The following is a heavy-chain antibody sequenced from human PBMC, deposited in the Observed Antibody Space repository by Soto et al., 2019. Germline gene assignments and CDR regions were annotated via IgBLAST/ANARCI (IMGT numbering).Heavy chain of an antibody. J-gene: IGHJ4*02. V-gene: IGHV3-30*03. CDR3: ATLDTTEIQTAAY. Sequence: GGSLRLSCAASGFTFSSYGIHWVRQAPGKGLEGVAAISYDGSNKYHADSAKGRFTISRDKSKNSLYLQMNSLRVVDSSVYYCATLDTTEIQTAAYWGQGTLVTVS. CDR2: ISYDGSNK. D-gene: IGHD1-1*01. CDR1: GFTFSSYG.